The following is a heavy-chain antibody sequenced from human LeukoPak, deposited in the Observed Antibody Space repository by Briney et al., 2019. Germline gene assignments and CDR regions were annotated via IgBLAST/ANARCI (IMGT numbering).Heavy chain of an antibody. D-gene: IGHD3-16*01. Sequence: SETLSLTCAVYGGSFSGYYWSWIRQPPGKGLEWIGEINHSGSTNYNPSLKSRVTISVDTSKNQFSLKLSSVTAADTAVYYCARSGGAAPEYYYYYMDGWGKGTTVTVSS. CDR1: GGSFSGYY. CDR2: INHSGST. J-gene: IGHJ6*03. CDR3: ARSGGAAPEYYYYYMDG. V-gene: IGHV4-34*01.